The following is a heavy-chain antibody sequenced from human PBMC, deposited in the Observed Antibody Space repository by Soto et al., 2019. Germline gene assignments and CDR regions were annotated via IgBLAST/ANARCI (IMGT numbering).Heavy chain of an antibody. CDR1: GFTFSDYL. J-gene: IGHJ4*02. CDR3: AIGHWLGK. V-gene: IGHV3-7*01. Sequence: EVQLVDSGGALVQPGESLILSCAASGFTFSDYLMTWVRQAPGKGLEWVATIKQDGNEKYYVDSVKGRFTISRDNAKNSLYLQLIALRAEETAVYYCAIGHWLGKWREGNLVTVSS. CDR2: IKQDGNEK. D-gene: IGHD6-19*01.